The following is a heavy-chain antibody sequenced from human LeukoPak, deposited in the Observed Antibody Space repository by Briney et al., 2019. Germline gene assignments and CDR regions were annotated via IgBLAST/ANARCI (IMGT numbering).Heavy chain of an antibody. D-gene: IGHD2-15*01. CDR2: IYYSDST. J-gene: IGHJ6*03. CDR3: ARFPGSAEYRHYYYMEV. CDR1: GGSISNYF. Sequence: SETLSLTCTVSGGSISNYFWSWIRQPPGKGLECIGYIYYSDSTNYNPSLKSRVTVSVDTSKNQFSLKLSSVTAADTAVYYCARFPGSAEYRHYYYMEVWGKGTTVTVSS. V-gene: IGHV4-59*01.